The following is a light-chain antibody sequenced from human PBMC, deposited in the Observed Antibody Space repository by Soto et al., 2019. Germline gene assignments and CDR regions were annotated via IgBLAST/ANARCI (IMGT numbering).Light chain of an antibody. CDR3: QQYGSSPYT. Sequence: EIVLTQSPGTLSLSPGERATLSCRASQSVSSSYLAWSQQKPGQAPRLLIYGASSSATGIPDRFPGSGSGKDFTLTISRLEPEDFAVYYWQQYGSSPYTFVQGTKLEIK. J-gene: IGKJ2*01. V-gene: IGKV3-20*01. CDR1: QSVSSSY. CDR2: GAS.